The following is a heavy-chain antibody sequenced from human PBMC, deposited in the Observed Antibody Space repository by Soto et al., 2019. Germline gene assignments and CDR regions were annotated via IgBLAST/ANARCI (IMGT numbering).Heavy chain of an antibody. CDR2: IIPIFGTA. J-gene: IGHJ3*02. Sequence: QVQLVQSGAEVKKPGSSVKVSCKASGGTFSSYAISWVRQAPGQGLEWMGGIIPIFGTANYAQKFQGRVTITADESTSTAYMELSSLRSEDKAVYYCARQPGGDGYNSDAFDIWGQGTMVTVSS. CDR1: GGTFSSYA. D-gene: IGHD5-12*01. CDR3: ARQPGGDGYNSDAFDI. V-gene: IGHV1-69*01.